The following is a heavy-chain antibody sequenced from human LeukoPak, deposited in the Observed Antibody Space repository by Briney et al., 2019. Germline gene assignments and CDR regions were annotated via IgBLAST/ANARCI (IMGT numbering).Heavy chain of an antibody. CDR3: AKRLFDN. CDR2: ISPSGGIT. J-gene: IGHJ4*02. D-gene: IGHD3-16*01. CDR1: GFTFSSHG. Sequence: GGSLRLSCAASGFTFSSHGMNWVRQAPGKGLEWVSGISPSGGITYYTDSVKGRFTISRDNSKNTVYLQMNSLRAEDTAVYYCAKRLFDNWGQGTLVTVSS. V-gene: IGHV3-23*01.